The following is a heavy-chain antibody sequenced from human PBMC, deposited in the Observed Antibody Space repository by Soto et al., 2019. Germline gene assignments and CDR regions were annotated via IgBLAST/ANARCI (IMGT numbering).Heavy chain of an antibody. V-gene: IGHV3-9*01. Sequence: QPGWSLRQCCVAGEFAFVDDGMHCVRQTPGKGLEWVSGINWNGRSTSYADSVKGRFTISRDDAKNTLYLEMTSLRVEDTAVYYCARDPDWGGYSWFDPRGQGTLVTVSS. J-gene: IGHJ5*02. D-gene: IGHD7-27*01. CDR3: ARDPDWGGYSWFDP. CDR2: INWNGRST. CDR1: EFAFVDDG.